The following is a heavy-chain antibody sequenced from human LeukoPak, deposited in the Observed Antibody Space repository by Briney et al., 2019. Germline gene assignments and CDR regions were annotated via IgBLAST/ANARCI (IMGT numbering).Heavy chain of an antibody. D-gene: IGHD3-3*01. Sequence: GGSLRLSCAASGFTFDDYAMHWVRQAPGKGLEWVSGISWNSGSIGYADSVKGRFTISRDNAKNSLYLQMSSLRAGDTAVYYCARAPSNYDFWSGYYYPDGPYYGMDVWGQGTTVTVSS. CDR3: ARAPSNYDFWSGYYYPDGPYYGMDV. CDR2: ISWNSGSI. V-gene: IGHV3-9*01. CDR1: GFTFDDYA. J-gene: IGHJ6*02.